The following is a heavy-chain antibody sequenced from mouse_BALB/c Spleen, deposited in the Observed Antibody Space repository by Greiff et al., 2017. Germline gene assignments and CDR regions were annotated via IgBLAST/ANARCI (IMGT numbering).Heavy chain of an antibody. CDR3: ARGWAYGSYGYAWFAY. J-gene: IGHJ3*01. CDR1: GYTFTSYT. V-gene: IGHV1-4*02. D-gene: IGHD2-2*01. CDR2: INPSSGYT. Sequence: VQLQQSAAELARPGASVKMSCKASGYTFTSYTMHWVKQRPGQGLEWIGYINPSSGYTEYNQKFKDKTTLTADKSSSTAYMQLSSLTSEDSAVYYCARGWAYGSYGYAWFAYWGQGTLVTVSA.